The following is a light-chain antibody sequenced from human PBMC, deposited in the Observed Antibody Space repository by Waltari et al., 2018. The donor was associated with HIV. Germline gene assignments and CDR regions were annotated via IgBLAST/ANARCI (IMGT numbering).Light chain of an antibody. CDR2: GKN. Sequence: SSEVTQDPAVSVALGQTVKITCQGDNLRTYYASWYQQKPGQAPVLVSYGKNKRPAEIPDLFSSSASRNTASLTITGAQAEDEADYYCKTRDRSGNLYVFGTGTTVTVL. CDR1: NLRTYY. CDR3: KTRDRSGNLYV. J-gene: IGLJ1*01. V-gene: IGLV3-19*01.